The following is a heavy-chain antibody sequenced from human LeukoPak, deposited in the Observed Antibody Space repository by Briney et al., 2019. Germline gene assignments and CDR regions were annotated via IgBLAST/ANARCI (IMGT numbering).Heavy chain of an antibody. CDR2: ISAYNGNT. Sequence: ASVKVSYKASGYTFTSYGISWVRQAPGQGLEWMGWISAYNGNTNYAQKLQGRVTMTTDTSTSTAYMELRSLRSDDTAVYYCASMWGYGSGRYLSYWGQGTLVTVSS. V-gene: IGHV1-18*01. D-gene: IGHD3-10*01. J-gene: IGHJ4*02. CDR1: GYTFTSYG. CDR3: ASMWGYGSGRYLSY.